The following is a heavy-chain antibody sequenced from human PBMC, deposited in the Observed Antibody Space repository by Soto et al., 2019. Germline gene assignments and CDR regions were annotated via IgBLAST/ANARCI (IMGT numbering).Heavy chain of an antibody. V-gene: IGHV4-59*01. CDR2: LYYSGTT. D-gene: IGHD5-12*01. CDR3: ARGPLVNIVTMTSYWYFDL. CDR1: GGSISSYN. Sequence: QVQLQESDPGLVKPLETLSLTCAVSGGSISSYNWSWIRQPPGKGLEWIGHLYYSGTTNYSPSLKRRVIISIDTSKNQFSLNVNSVTAADTAVYYCARGPLVNIVTMTSYWYFDLWCRGTLLTVSS. J-gene: IGHJ2*01.